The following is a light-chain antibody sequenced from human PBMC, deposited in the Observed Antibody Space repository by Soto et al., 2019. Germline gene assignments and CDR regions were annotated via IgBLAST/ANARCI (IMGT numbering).Light chain of an antibody. CDR1: SSDVGVYAY. CDR3: SSYAGNNNRV. Sequence: QSVLTQPPSASGSPGQSVTISCTGTSSDVGVYAYVSWYQQYPGKAPKLMIYEVSKRPSGVPDRFSGSKSGNTASLTVSGLQAEDEADYYCSSYAGNNNRVFGTGTKVTVL. V-gene: IGLV2-8*01. J-gene: IGLJ1*01. CDR2: EVS.